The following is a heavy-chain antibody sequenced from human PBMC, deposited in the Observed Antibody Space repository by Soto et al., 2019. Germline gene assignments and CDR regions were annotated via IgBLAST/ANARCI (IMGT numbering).Heavy chain of an antibody. CDR2: IYKSATT. CDR3: ARDLWVEPELYYYGMDV. CDR1: GDSISNLDYF. V-gene: IGHV4-30-4*01. Sequence: SETLSLTCSVSGDSISNLDYFWAWIRQPPGQALEYIGYIYKSATTYYNPSFESRVAISVDTSKNHFSLRLTSVTAADTAVYYCARDLWVEPELYYYGMDVWGQGTTVTVSS. J-gene: IGHJ6*02. D-gene: IGHD1-1*01.